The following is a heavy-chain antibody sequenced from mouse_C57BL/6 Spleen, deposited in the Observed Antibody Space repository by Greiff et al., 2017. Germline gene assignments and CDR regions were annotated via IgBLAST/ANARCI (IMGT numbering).Heavy chain of an antibody. CDR3: TGYGSSYWYFDV. Sequence: EVQLQESGGGLVQPGGSMKLSCVASGFTFSNYWMNWVRQSPEKGLEWVAQIRLKSDNYATHYAESVKGRFTISRDDSKSSVYLQMNNLRAEDTGIYYCTGYGSSYWYFDVWGTGTTVTVSS. D-gene: IGHD1-1*01. V-gene: IGHV6-3*01. CDR1: GFTFSNYW. J-gene: IGHJ1*03. CDR2: IRLKSDNYAT.